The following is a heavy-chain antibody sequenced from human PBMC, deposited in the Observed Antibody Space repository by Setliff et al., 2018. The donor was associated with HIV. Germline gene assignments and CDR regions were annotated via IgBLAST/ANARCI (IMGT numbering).Heavy chain of an antibody. CDR3: ARVGGDSGGFYYYMDV. V-gene: IGHV4-61*09. J-gene: IGHJ6*03. Sequence: SETLSLTCTVSGGSISSGSYYWSWIRQPAGRGLEWIGHIYTSGSTNYNPSLKSRLTISVDTSKNQFSLKLSSVTAADTAVDYCARVGGDSGGFYYYMDVWGKGTTVTVSS. CDR2: IYTSGST. CDR1: GGSISSGSYY. D-gene: IGHD2-15*01.